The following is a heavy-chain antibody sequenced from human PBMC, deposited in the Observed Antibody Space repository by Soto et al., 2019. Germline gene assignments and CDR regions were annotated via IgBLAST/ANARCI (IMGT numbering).Heavy chain of an antibody. Sequence: GGSLRLSCAASGFTFSSYAMSWVRQAPGKGLEWVSAISGSGGSTYYADSVKGRFTISRDNSKNTLYLQMNSLRAEDTAVYYCAKDPTYYYDSSGYFFDYWGQGTLVTVSS. CDR2: ISGSGGST. D-gene: IGHD3-22*01. V-gene: IGHV3-23*01. CDR3: AKDPTYYYDSSGYFFDY. CDR1: GFTFSSYA. J-gene: IGHJ4*02.